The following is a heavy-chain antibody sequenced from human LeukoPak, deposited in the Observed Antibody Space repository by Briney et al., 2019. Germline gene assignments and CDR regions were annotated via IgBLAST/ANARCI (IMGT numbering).Heavy chain of an antibody. CDR2: ISSTSSTI. V-gene: IGHV3-11*01. Sequence: SGGSLRLSCAACGFTFSDYYMSWIRQAPGKGLELVSYISSTSSTIFYADSVKGRFTISRDNAKNSLYLQMNSLRTEDTALYFCARLWNYDYWGQGTLVTVSS. J-gene: IGHJ4*02. D-gene: IGHD1-1*01. CDR3: ARLWNYDY. CDR1: GFTFSDYY.